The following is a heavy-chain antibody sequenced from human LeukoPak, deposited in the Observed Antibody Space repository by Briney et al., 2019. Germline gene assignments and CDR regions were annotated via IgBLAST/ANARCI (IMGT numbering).Heavy chain of an antibody. CDR3: AREDTSGYFDY. D-gene: IGHD3-22*01. J-gene: IGHJ4*02. CDR1: GYIFSDYG. CDR2: ISTYNGNT. V-gene: IGHV1-18*01. Sequence: ASVKVACKASGYIFSDYGFAWVRQAPGQGLEWMGWISTYNGNTKYAQMLQGRVTMATDTSTSTAFLELRSLRSDDTAVYYCAREDTSGYFDYWGQGTLVTVSS.